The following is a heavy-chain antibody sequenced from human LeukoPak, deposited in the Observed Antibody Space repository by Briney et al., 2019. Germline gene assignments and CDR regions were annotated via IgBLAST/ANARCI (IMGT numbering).Heavy chain of an antibody. CDR3: ARDNSVEDTAWWFDP. CDR2: INPSGGST. J-gene: IGHJ5*02. CDR1: GYTFTGYY. D-gene: IGHD4-23*01. V-gene: IGHV1-46*01. Sequence: ASVKVSCKASGYTFTGYYMHWVRQAPGRGLEWMGIINPSGGSTSYAQKFQGRVTMTRDMSTSTDYMELSSLRSEDTAVYYCARDNSVEDTAWWFDPWGQGTLVTVSS.